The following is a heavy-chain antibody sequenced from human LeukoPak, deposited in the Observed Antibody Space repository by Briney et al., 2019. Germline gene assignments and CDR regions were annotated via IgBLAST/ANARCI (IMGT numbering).Heavy chain of an antibody. Sequence: PGGSLRLSSAASGFTFSSYAMHWVRQAPGKGLEWVAVISYDGSNKYYADSVKGRFTISRDNSKNTLYLQMNSLRAEDTAVYYCARDSPPYCSGGSCFGLDPWGQGTLVTVSS. J-gene: IGHJ5*02. CDR1: GFTFSSYA. CDR2: ISYDGSNK. D-gene: IGHD2-15*01. V-gene: IGHV3-30*04. CDR3: ARDSPPYCSGGSCFGLDP.